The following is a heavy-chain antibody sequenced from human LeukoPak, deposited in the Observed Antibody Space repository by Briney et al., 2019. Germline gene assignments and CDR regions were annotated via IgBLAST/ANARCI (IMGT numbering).Heavy chain of an antibody. CDR3: ARNQYSYGYGFDY. D-gene: IGHD5-18*01. Sequence: PSETLSLTCAVYGDSFSGYYWSWIRQPPGKGLEWIGEINHSGSTNYNPSLKSRVTISVDTSKNQFSLKLSSVTAADTAVYYCARNQYSYGYGFDYWGQGTLVTVSS. J-gene: IGHJ4*02. CDR1: GDSFSGYY. CDR2: INHSGST. V-gene: IGHV4-34*01.